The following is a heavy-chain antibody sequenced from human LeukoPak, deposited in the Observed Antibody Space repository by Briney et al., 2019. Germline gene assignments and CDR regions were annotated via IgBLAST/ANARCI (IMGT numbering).Heavy chain of an antibody. D-gene: IGHD5-12*01. V-gene: IGHV1-46*01. Sequence: ASVKVSCKASGYTFTSYYMHWVRQAPGQGLEWMGIINPSGGSTSYAQKFQGRVTMTRDTSTSTVYMELSSLRSEDTAVYYCARDGARLSTPYYYYYYGMDVWGQGTTVTVSS. CDR1: GYTFTSYY. CDR2: INPSGGST. CDR3: ARDGARLSTPYYYYYYGMDV. J-gene: IGHJ6*02.